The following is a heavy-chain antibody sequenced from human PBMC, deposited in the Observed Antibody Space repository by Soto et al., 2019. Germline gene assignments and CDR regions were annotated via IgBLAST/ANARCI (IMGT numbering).Heavy chain of an antibody. J-gene: IGHJ4*02. D-gene: IGHD1-1*01. CDR2: ISYDGNVA. Sequence: QVQLVESGGGVVQPGRSLRLSCAASGFTFSSYGMHWVRQAPGKGLEWVTVISYDGNVAYYAAYVKGRFTISRDNSKTTLYLQMNSLRTKDTAMYYCEKEGPSTNWYFDYWGQGTLVTVSS. V-gene: IGHV3-30*18. CDR3: EKEGPSTNWYFDY. CDR1: GFTFSSYG.